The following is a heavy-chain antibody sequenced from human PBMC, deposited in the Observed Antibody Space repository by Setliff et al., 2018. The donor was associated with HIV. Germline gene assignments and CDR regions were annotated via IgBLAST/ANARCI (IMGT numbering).Heavy chain of an antibody. CDR2: IYYSGST. V-gene: IGHV4-39*07. CDR1: GGSISNSSSY. CDR3: AKTPLALARGAQPYFDY. D-gene: IGHD3-10*01. J-gene: IGHJ4*02. Sequence: SETLSLTCTVSGGSISNSSSYWGWIRQPPGKILEWMGSIYYSGSTYYNPSLKSRVTISVDTSTNQFSLKMSSVTAEDSAVYYCAKTPLALARGAQPYFDYWGQGTLVTVSS.